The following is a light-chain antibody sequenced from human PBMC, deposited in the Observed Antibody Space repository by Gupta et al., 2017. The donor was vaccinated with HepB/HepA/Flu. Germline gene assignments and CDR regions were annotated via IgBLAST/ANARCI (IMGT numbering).Light chain of an antibody. V-gene: IGKV1-5*03. CDR3: QQESNSPCS. CDR1: QNVSHW. CDR2: QTS. J-gene: IGKJ2*04. Sequence: DIQMTQSPSTLSASVGDRVTITCRASQNVSHWLAWYQQKPGKAPDLLIYQTSTVQSGVPSIFSGSGFGSEFTLTISSLQPHDFATYYCQQESNSPCSFGQGTKMEIK.